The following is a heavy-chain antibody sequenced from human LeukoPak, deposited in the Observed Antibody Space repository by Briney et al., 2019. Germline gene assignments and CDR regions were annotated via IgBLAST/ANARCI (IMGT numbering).Heavy chain of an antibody. J-gene: IGHJ6*02. CDR2: ISYDGSNK. V-gene: IGHV3-30*18. D-gene: IGHD3-3*01. Sequence: PGGSLRLSCAASGFTFSTYGMHWVRQAPGQGLEWVAVISYDGSNKYYADSVKGRFTISRDNSKNTLYLQMNSLRAEDTAVYYCAKDYSPDDFWSGYPLYYYYYGMDVWGQGTTVTVSS. CDR1: GFTFSTYG. CDR3: AKDYSPDDFWSGYPLYYYYYGMDV.